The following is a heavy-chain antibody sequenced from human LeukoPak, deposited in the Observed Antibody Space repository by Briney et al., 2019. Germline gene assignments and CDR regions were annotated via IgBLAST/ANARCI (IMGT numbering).Heavy chain of an antibody. CDR1: GGTFSSYA. V-gene: IGHV1-69*13. CDR2: IIPIFGTA. D-gene: IGHD6-13*01. Sequence: ASVKVSCKASGGTFSSYAISWVRQAPGQGLEWMGRIIPIFGTANYAQKFQGRVTITADESTSTAYMELSSLRSEDTAVYYCTRKIAAAGNYYYYGMDVWGQGTTVTVSS. CDR3: TRKIAAAGNYYYYGMDV. J-gene: IGHJ6*02.